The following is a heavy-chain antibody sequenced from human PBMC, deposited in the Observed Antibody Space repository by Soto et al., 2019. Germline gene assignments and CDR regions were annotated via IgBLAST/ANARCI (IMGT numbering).Heavy chain of an antibody. Sequence: TSETLSLTCAVYGGSFSGYYWSWIRQPPGKGLEWIGEINHSGSTNYNPSLKSRVTISVDTSKNQFSLKLSSVTAADTAVYYCARGRRYCSSTSCYAYFDYWGQGTLVTVSS. CDR2: INHSGST. CDR3: ARGRRYCSSTSCYAYFDY. J-gene: IGHJ4*02. V-gene: IGHV4-34*01. D-gene: IGHD2-2*01. CDR1: GGSFSGYY.